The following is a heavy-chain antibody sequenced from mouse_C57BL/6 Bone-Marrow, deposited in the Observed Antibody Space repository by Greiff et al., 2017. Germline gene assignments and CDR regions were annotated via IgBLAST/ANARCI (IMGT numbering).Heavy chain of an antibody. CDR2: IYPRSGNT. D-gene: IGHD1-1*01. J-gene: IGHJ4*01. V-gene: IGHV1-81*01. CDR1: GYTFTSYG. Sequence: VQLQQSGAELARPGASVKLSCKASGYTFTSYGISWVKQRTGQGLEWIGEIYPRSGNTYYNEKFKGKATLTADKSSSTAYMELRSLTSEDSAVXFCARPDYYGSSQSLYAMDYWGQGTSVTVSS. CDR3: ARPDYYGSSQSLYAMDY.